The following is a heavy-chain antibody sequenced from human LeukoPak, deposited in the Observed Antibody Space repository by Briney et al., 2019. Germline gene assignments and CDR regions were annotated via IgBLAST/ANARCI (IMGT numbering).Heavy chain of an antibody. J-gene: IGHJ4*02. CDR2: INHSGST. V-gene: IGHV4-34*01. CDR3: ARGWYYYDSSGPVDY. D-gene: IGHD3-22*01. CDR1: GGSFSGYY. Sequence: PSETLSLTCAVYGGSFSGYYWSWIRQPPGKGLEWIGEINHSGSTNYNPSLKSRVTISVDTSKNQFSLKLSSVTAADTAVYYCARGWYYYDSSGPVDYWGQGTLVTVSS.